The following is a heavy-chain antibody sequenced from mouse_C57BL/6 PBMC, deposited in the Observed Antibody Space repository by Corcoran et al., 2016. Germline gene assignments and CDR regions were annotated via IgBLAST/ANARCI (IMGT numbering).Heavy chain of an antibody. Sequence: DVQLQESGPGLVKPSQSLSLTCSVTGYSITSGYYWNWIRQFPGNKLEWMGYISYDGSNNYNPSLKNRISITRDTSKNQFFLKLNSVTTEDTATYYCARGDGHYWYFDVWGTGTTVTVSS. CDR3: ARGDGHYWYFDV. CDR1: GYSITSGYY. V-gene: IGHV3-6*01. D-gene: IGHD3-1*01. J-gene: IGHJ1*03. CDR2: ISYDGSN.